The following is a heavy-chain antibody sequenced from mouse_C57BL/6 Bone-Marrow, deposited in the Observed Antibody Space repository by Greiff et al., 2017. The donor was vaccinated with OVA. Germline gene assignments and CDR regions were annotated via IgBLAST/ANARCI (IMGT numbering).Heavy chain of an antibody. CDR3: ARIYYDYGYAMDY. V-gene: IGHV1-82*01. Sequence: VQLVESGPELVKPGASVKISCKASGYAFSSSWMNWVKQRPGKGLEWIGRIYPGDGDTNYNGKFKGKATLTADKSSSTAYMQLSSLTSEDSAVYFCARIYYDYGYAMDYWGQGTSVTVSS. CDR2: IYPGDGDT. D-gene: IGHD2-4*01. J-gene: IGHJ4*01. CDR1: GYAFSSSW.